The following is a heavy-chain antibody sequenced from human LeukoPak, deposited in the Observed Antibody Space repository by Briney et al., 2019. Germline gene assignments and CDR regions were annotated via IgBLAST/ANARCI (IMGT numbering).Heavy chain of an antibody. CDR3: AKGPTDSCWEKLHD. Sequence: GGSLRLSCAGSGFTFSSYTMTWVRQAPGKGLEWVSVIGESDGRTYYADSVKGRFTISRDESKNTLYLQMNSLRAEDTAVYYCAKGPTDSCWEKLHDWGQGTLVTVSS. CDR2: IGESDGRT. J-gene: IGHJ4*02. CDR1: GFTFSSYT. V-gene: IGHV3-23*01. D-gene: IGHD1-26*01.